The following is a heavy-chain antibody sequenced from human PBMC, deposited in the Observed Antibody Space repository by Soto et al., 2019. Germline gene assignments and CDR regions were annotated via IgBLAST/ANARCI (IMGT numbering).Heavy chain of an antibody. J-gene: IGHJ6*02. V-gene: IGHV3-7*05. Sequence: EVQLVESGGGLVQPGGSLRLSCAASGFTFRTYWMNWFRQAPGKGLEWVANTKEDGSEAYYVDSVKGRFTISRDNAKNSLYLDMNSLRGEDTAVYYCARDWGAPGRGSALGYYYHFGMDVWGQGTTVTVPS. CDR1: GFTFRTYW. CDR3: ARDWGAPGRGSALGYYYHFGMDV. D-gene: IGHD3-16*01. CDR2: TKEDGSEA.